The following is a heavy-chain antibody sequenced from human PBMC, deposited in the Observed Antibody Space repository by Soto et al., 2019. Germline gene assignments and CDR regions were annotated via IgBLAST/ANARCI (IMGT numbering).Heavy chain of an antibody. CDR1: GFTFSSYS. V-gene: IGHV3-33*08. CDR2: IWYDGSNK. Sequence: PGGSLRLSCAASGFTFSSYSMNWVRQAPGKGLEWVAVIWYDGSNKYYADSVKGRFTISRDNSKNTLYLQMNSLRAEDTAVYYCARERPTNSSSWYPPFDPWGQGTLVTLSS. CDR3: ARERPTNSSSWYPPFDP. D-gene: IGHD6-13*01. J-gene: IGHJ5*02.